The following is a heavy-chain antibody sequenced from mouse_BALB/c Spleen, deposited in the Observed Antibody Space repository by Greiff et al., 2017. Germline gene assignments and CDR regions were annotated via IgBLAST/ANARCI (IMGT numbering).Heavy chain of an antibody. Sequence: EVKLMESGGDLVKPGGSLKLSCAASGFTFSSYGMSWVRQTPDKRLEWVATISSGGSYTYYPDSVKGRFTISRDNAKNTLYLQMSSLKSEDTAMYYSARHPDSSGYVWFAYWGQGTLVTVSA. J-gene: IGHJ3*01. V-gene: IGHV5-6*01. CDR3: ARHPDSSGYVWFAY. CDR1: GFTFSSYG. D-gene: IGHD3-2*01. CDR2: ISSGGSYT.